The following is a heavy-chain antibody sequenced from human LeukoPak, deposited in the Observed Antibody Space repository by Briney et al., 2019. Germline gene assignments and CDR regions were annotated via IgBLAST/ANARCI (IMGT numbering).Heavy chain of an antibody. J-gene: IGHJ4*02. CDR1: GFTFSSYA. V-gene: IGHV3-7*01. CDR2: IKEDGGEK. D-gene: IGHD2-15*01. CDR3: VRDRGYCSGGTCYALWDY. Sequence: GGSLRLSCAASGFTFSSYAMSWVRQAPGKGLEWVAHIKEDGGEKHYVDPVKGRFTISRDNAKNSLYLQMNSLRAEDTAMYYCVRDRGYCSGGTCYALWDYWGQGTLVTVSS.